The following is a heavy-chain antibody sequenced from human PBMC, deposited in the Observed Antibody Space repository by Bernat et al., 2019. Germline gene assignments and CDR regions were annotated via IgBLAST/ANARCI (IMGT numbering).Heavy chain of an antibody. D-gene: IGHD1-1*01. J-gene: IGHJ4*02. CDR3: AHRYERYYFDY. CDR1: GFSLSTSGVG. V-gene: IGHV2-5*05. CDR2: IYCDDDK. Sequence: QITLKESGPTLVKPTQTLTLTCTFSGFSLSTSGVGVGWIRQPLGKALEWLALIYCDDDKRYGPSLKSRLTITKDTSKNQVVLTMTNIDPVDTATYYCAHRYERYYFDYWGQGTLVTVSS.